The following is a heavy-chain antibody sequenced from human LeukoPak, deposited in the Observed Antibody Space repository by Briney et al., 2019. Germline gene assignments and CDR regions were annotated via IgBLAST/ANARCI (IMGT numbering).Heavy chain of an antibody. CDR1: GFTFSSYG. V-gene: IGHV3-23*01. CDR3: AKAAWYSSGSFDY. Sequence: GGTLRLSCAAAGFTFSSYGMSWCRQAPGKGLEGVSAISGSGGSTYYADSVKGRFTISIDNSKNTLYLQMNSMRAEDRAVYYCAKAAWYSSGSFDYWGQGTLVTVSS. CDR2: ISGSGGST. J-gene: IGHJ4*02. D-gene: IGHD6-19*01.